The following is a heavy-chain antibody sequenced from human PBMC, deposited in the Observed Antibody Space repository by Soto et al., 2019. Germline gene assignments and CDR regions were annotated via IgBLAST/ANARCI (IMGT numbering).Heavy chain of an antibody. Sequence: GGSLRLSCAASGFTFSGYWMSWVRQAPGKGLEWVANIKQDGSEKYYVDSVKGRFTISRDNAKNSLYLQMNSLRAEDTAVYYCARPWGILGPFDYWGQGTLVTVSS. CDR1: GFTFSGYW. J-gene: IGHJ4*02. CDR3: ARPWGILGPFDY. D-gene: IGHD3-3*01. V-gene: IGHV3-7*01. CDR2: IKQDGSEK.